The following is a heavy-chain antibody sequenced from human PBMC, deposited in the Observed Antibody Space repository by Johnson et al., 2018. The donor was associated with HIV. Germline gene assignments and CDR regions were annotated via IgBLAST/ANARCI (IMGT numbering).Heavy chain of an antibody. J-gene: IGHJ3*02. D-gene: IGHD5-18*01. Sequence: VESGGGVVQPGRSLRLSCAASGFNFNNYGMHWVRQAPGKGLEWVAVISYDGSNKYYADSVKGRFTISRDNSKNTLYLQMNSLRAEDTAVYYCTGEYSYGDDAFDIWGQGTMVTVSS. CDR2: ISYDGSNK. V-gene: IGHV3-30*03. CDR1: GFNFNNYG. CDR3: TGEYSYGDDAFDI.